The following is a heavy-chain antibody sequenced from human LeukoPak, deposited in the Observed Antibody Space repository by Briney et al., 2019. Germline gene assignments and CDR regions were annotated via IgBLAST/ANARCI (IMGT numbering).Heavy chain of an antibody. J-gene: IGHJ4*02. CDR1: GYTFTGNY. CDR2: INPNTGGT. V-gene: IGHV1-2*02. Sequence: GASVKVSCKASGYTFTGNYIHWVRQAPGQGLEWMGWINPNTGGTKYAQKFQGRVTMTRDTSISTAYMELSRLRSDDTAVYYCARPLIPRSVGAPGYWGQGTLVTVSS. D-gene: IGHD1-26*01. CDR3: ARPLIPRSVGAPGY.